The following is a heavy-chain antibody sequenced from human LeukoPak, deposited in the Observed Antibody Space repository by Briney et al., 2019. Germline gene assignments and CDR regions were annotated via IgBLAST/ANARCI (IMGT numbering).Heavy chain of an antibody. D-gene: IGHD3-22*01. CDR1: GGSISSYY. CDR2: IYTSGST. V-gene: IGHV4-4*07. Sequence: PSETLSLTCTVSGGSISSYYGCWVRQPAGNGLEGIGRIYTSGSTHYHPSLKSRVPMSVDTSKNQFSLTLRSVPAAHTAVYHCARDYDRVRRAFDIWGQGPMVTVSS. J-gene: IGHJ3*02. CDR3: ARDYDRVRRAFDI.